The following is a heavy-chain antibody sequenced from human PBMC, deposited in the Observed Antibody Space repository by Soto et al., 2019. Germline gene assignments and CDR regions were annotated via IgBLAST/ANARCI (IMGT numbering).Heavy chain of an antibody. CDR3: ARDIVVVVDATRGRNAFDI. Sequence: GGSLRLSCAASGFTFSSYWMSWVRQAPGKGLEWVANIKQDGSEKYYVDSVKGRFTISRDNAKNSLYLQMNSLRAEDTAVYYCARDIVVVVDATRGRNAFDIWGQGTMVTVSS. D-gene: IGHD2-15*01. CDR1: GFTFSSYW. V-gene: IGHV3-7*03. J-gene: IGHJ3*02. CDR2: IKQDGSEK.